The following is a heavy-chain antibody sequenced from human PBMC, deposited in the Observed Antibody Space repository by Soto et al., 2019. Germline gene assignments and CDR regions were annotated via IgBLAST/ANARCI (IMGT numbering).Heavy chain of an antibody. CDR3: ARGIYVSASYYNVLDH. Sequence: KASETLSLTCAVYGGSFSGYYWRWIRQPPGKGLERIGEINHSGSTNYNPSLKSRVTSSVDTSKILFSLMLSSVTAADTVVYYCARGIYVSASYYNVLDHWGQGTLVTVSS. D-gene: IGHD3-10*01. CDR1: GGSFSGYY. CDR2: INHSGST. J-gene: IGHJ4*02. V-gene: IGHV4-34*01.